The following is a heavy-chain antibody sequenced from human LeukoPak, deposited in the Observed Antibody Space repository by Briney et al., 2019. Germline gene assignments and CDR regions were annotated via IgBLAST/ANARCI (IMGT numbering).Heavy chain of an antibody. CDR2: ISYDGSNK. CDR1: GFTFSSYA. J-gene: IGHJ6*03. Sequence: GRSLRLSCAASGFTFSSYAMHWVRQAPGKGLEWVAVISYDGSNKYYADSVKGRFTISRDNSKNTLYLQMNSLRAEDTAVYYCARDARTRSSSGWYLVYYYYMDVWGKGTTVTVSS. V-gene: IGHV3-30*04. D-gene: IGHD6-19*01. CDR3: ARDARTRSSSGWYLVYYYYMDV.